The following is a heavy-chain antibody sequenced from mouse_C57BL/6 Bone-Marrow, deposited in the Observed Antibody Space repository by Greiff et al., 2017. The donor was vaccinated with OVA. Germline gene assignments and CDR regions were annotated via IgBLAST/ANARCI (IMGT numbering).Heavy chain of an antibody. J-gene: IGHJ1*01. CDR3: ARHGGDWYFDV. V-gene: IGHV5-2*01. CDR1: EYEFPSHD. Sequence: EVKLMESGGGLVQPGESLKLSCESTEYEFPSHDMPWVRKTPEKGLEWVAAINNDGGSTYYPDTMERRFIISRDNTKKTRYLQMSSLRSEDTAVYYCARHGGDWYFDVWGAGTTVTVSS. CDR2: INNDGGST.